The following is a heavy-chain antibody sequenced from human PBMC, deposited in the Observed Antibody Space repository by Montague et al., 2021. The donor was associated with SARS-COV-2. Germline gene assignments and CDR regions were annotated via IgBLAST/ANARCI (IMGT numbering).Heavy chain of an antibody. CDR1: GGSISSSSYY. CDR2: IYYSGST. Sequence: SETLSLTCTVSGGSISSSSYYWGWIRQPPGKGLEWIGSIYYSGSTYYNPSLKSRVTISVDTSKNLFSLKLSPVTAADTAVYYCARFPTSYYYDSKAAPATPDAFDIWGQGTMVTVSS. V-gene: IGHV4-39*01. D-gene: IGHD3-22*01. J-gene: IGHJ3*02. CDR3: ARFPTSYYYDSKAAPATPDAFDI.